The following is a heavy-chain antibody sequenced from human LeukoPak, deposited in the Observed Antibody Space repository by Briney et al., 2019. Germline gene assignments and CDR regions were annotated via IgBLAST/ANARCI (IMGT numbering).Heavy chain of an antibody. Sequence: GGSLRLSCAASGFTFSSYWMHWVRQAPGKGLVWVSRINSDGSSTSYADSVKGRLTISRDNAKNTLYLQMNSLRAEDTAVYYCARVSPKDYYGSGSYSLYFDYWGQGTLVTVSS. J-gene: IGHJ4*02. V-gene: IGHV3-74*01. D-gene: IGHD3-10*01. CDR2: INSDGSST. CDR1: GFTFSSYW. CDR3: ARVSPKDYYGSGSYSLYFDY.